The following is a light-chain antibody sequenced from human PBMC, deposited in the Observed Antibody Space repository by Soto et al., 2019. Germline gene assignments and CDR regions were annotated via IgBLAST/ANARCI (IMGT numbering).Light chain of an antibody. V-gene: IGKV3D-20*01. CDR3: QQYGSSPPIT. Sequence: EMVFTHSPATLYFSPPEGSTLSCGATQSVRSFLAWYQQKPGQAPRLLIYDASNRATGIPARFSGSESGTDFTLTISRLEPEDFAVYHCQQYGSSPPITFGQPTR. J-gene: IGKJ5*01. CDR1: QSVRSF. CDR2: DAS.